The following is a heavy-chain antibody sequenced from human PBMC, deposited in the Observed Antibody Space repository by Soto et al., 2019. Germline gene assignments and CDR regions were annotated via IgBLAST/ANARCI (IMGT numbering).Heavy chain of an antibody. Sequence: SETLSLTCAVSGGSISSGGYSWSWIRQPPGKGLEWIGYIYHSGSMYYNPSLKSRVTISVDRSKNQFSLQLNSVTPEDTAVYYSARVVRGVTRYYYYYYGMXVWGQGTTGTVSS. CDR2: IYHSGSM. CDR3: ARVVRGVTRYYYYYYGMXV. D-gene: IGHD3-10*02. CDR1: GGSISSGGYS. V-gene: IGHV4-30-2*01. J-gene: IGHJ6*02.